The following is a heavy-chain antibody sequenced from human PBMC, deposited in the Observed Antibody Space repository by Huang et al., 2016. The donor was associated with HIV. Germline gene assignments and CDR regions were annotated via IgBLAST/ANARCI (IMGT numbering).Heavy chain of an antibody. Sequence: QVHLVQSGAEVKKPGASVKVSCKASGYTFTNYDINWVRQAPGRGIEWMGWMNPNTGNTGFAQSFQGRVTMTRKTSITTADMELTSLTSEDTAVYYCARSAYGDLDYWGLGTLVIVSS. CDR3: ARSAYGDLDY. J-gene: IGHJ4*02. CDR2: MNPNTGNT. CDR1: GYTFTNYD. V-gene: IGHV1-8*02. D-gene: IGHD4-17*01.